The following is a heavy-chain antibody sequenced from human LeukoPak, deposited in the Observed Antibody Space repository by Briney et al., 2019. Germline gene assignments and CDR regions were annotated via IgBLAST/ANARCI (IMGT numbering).Heavy chain of an antibody. Sequence: ASVKVSCKVSGYTLTELSMHWVRQAPGKGLEWMEGFDPEDGETIYAQKFQGRVTMTEDTSTDTAYMELSSLRSEDTAVYYCATDSQGLWYFDLWGRGTLVTVSS. CDR1: GYTLTELS. J-gene: IGHJ2*01. CDR2: FDPEDGET. D-gene: IGHD2-21*02. V-gene: IGHV1-24*01. CDR3: ATDSQGLWYFDL.